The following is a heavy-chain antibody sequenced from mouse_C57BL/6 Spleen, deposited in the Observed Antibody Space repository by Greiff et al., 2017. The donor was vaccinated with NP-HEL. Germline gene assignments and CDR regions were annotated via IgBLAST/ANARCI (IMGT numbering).Heavy chain of an antibody. V-gene: IGHV5-9-1*02. CDR3: TRDLTVVGFDY. D-gene: IGHD1-1*01. Sequence: EVQLQESGEGLVKPGGSLKLSCAASGFTFSSYAMSWVRQTPEKRLEWVAYISSGGDYIYYADTVKGRFTISRDNARNTLYLQMSSLKSEDTAMYYCTRDLTVVGFDYWGQGTTLTVSS. CDR2: ISSGGDYI. CDR1: GFTFSSYA. J-gene: IGHJ2*01.